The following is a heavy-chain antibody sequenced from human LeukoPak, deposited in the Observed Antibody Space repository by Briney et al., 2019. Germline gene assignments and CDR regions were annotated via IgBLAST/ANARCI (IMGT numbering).Heavy chain of an antibody. CDR1: GYTFTSYY. Sequence: ASVKVSCKASGYTFTSYYMHWVRQAPGQGLEWMGIINPSGGSTSYAQKFQGRVTMTRDTSTSTVYMELSSLRSEDTAVYYCARNKWNYYDSSGYYFFDYWGQGTLVIVSS. D-gene: IGHD3-22*01. CDR3: ARNKWNYYDSSGYYFFDY. V-gene: IGHV1-46*01. CDR2: INPSGGST. J-gene: IGHJ4*02.